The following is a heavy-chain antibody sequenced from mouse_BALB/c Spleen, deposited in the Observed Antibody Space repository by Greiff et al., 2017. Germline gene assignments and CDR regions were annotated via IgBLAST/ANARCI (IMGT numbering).Heavy chain of an antibody. CDR1: GFSLTGYG. J-gene: IGHJ4*01. CDR3: ARVDGYHYYAMDY. CDR2: IWGDGST. Sequence: QVQLKESGPGLVAPSQSLSITCTVSGFSLTGYGVNWVRQPPGKGLEWLGMIWGDGSTDYNSALKSRLSISKDNSKSQVFLKMNSLQTDDTARYYCARVDGYHYYAMDYWGQGTSVTVSS. D-gene: IGHD2-3*01. V-gene: IGHV2-6-7*01.